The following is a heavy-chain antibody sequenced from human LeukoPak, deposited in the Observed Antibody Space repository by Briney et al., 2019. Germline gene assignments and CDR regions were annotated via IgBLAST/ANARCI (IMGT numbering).Heavy chain of an antibody. J-gene: IGHJ5*02. CDR2: ISWNSGSI. CDR1: GFTFDDYA. V-gene: IGHV3-9*01. D-gene: IGHD2-15*01. Sequence: GGSLRLSCAASGFTFDDYAMRWVRHAPGKGLEGVSGISWNSGSIVYADSVKGRFTISRDNAKNSLYLQMNSLRAEDTALYYCAKGLRYCSGGSCYHSGFDLWGQGTLVTVSS. CDR3: AKGLRYCSGGSCYHSGFDL.